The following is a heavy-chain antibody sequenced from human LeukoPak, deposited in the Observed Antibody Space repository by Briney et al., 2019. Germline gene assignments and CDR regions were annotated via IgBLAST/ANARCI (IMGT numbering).Heavy chain of an antibody. J-gene: IGHJ4*02. V-gene: IGHV1-58*01. Sequence: ASVKVSCKASGFTFTSSAVQWVRQARGQRLEWIGWIVVGSGNTNYAQKFQERVTITRDMSTSTAYMELSSLRSEYTAVYYCAACYRGGGDCYYSNVFDYWGQGTLVTVSS. CDR3: AACYRGGGDCYYSNVFDY. CDR1: GFTFTSSA. D-gene: IGHD2-21*02. CDR2: IVVGSGNT.